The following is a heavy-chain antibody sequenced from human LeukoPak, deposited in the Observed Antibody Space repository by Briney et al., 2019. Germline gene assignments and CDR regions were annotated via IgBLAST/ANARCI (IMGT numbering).Heavy chain of an antibody. CDR1: GFTFSAYT. CDR3: ARGWVSYYSDS. Sequence: GGSLRLSCAASGFTFSAYTMSWVRQAPGKGLEWVSSFTSSSSSIYYVDSVKGRFTISRDNAKNSLYLQLSSLGAEDTAVYYCARGWVSYYSDSWAQGTLVTVSS. V-gene: IGHV3-21*01. CDR2: FTSSSSSI. D-gene: IGHD2-8*01. J-gene: IGHJ4*02.